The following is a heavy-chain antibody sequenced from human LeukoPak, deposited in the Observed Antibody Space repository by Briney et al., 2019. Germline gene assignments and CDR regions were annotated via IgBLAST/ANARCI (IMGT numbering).Heavy chain of an antibody. CDR1: GYTFTDYY. D-gene: IGHD5-12*01. CDR2: INPNGGAT. CDR3: ARDIPNGGYDGGY. Sequence: GASVKVSCKASGYTFTDYYMHWVRQPPGKGLEWMGWINPNGGATEYAQRFQGRVTMTRDTSIRTAYLDLSRLTSDDTAVYYCARDIPNGGYDGGYWGQGTLVTVSS. V-gene: IGHV1-2*02. J-gene: IGHJ4*02.